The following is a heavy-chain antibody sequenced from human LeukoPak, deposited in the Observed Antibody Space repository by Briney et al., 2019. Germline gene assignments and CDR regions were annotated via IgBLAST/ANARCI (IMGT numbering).Heavy chain of an antibody. Sequence: PGGSLRLSCAASRFTFSSYSMNWVRQAPGKGLEWVSSISSSSSYIHYADSVKGRFTISRDNSKNTLYLQMNSLRAEDTAVYYCAKDAWYDDYWGQGTLVTVSS. D-gene: IGHD1-14*01. J-gene: IGHJ4*02. CDR1: RFTFSSYS. CDR2: ISSSSSYI. V-gene: IGHV3-21*04. CDR3: AKDAWYDDY.